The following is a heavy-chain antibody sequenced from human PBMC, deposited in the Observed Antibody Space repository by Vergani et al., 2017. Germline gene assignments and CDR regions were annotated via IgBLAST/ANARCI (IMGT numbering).Heavy chain of an antibody. CDR3: ARDLRDDIMIGPDNMPFDS. J-gene: IGHJ4*02. CDR1: GVSIGSNSYY. D-gene: IGHD3-9*01. CDR2: IYYTGTT. Sequence: QLQLQESGPGLVKPSETLSLTCTVSGVSIGSNSYYWGWFRQPPGKGLEWIGTIYYTGTTYYNEAHKSRLTISVDTSKNQFSLNLTSVTAADTALYFCARDLRDDIMIGPDNMPFDSWGQGTLVTVSS. V-gene: IGHV4-39*02.